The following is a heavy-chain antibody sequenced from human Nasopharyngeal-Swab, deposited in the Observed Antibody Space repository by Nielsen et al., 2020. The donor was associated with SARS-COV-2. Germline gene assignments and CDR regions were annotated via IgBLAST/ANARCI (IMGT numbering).Heavy chain of an antibody. J-gene: IGHJ4*02. Sequence: SETLSLTCTVSGGSISSGCYYWSWIRQHPGKGLEWIGYIYYSGSTYYNPSLKSRVTISVDTSKNQSSLKLSSVTAADTAVYYCAGSRYCSGGSCYFSFDYWGQGTLVNVSS. CDR3: AGSRYCSGGSCYFSFDY. V-gene: IGHV4-31*03. CDR1: GGSISSGCYY. D-gene: IGHD2-15*01. CDR2: IYYSGST.